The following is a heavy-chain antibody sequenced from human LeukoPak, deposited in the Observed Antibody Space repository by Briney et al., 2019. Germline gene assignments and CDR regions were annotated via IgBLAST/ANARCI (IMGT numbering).Heavy chain of an antibody. Sequence: PSETLSLTCAVYGGSFSSYYWSWIRQPPGKGLEWIGEINHSGSTNYNPSLKSRVTISVDTSKNQFSLRLSSVTAADTAVYYCARAISDFSSCYPSGGAFDLWGQGTMVTVSS. D-gene: IGHD3-3*01. CDR3: ARAISDFSSCYPSGGAFDL. J-gene: IGHJ3*01. CDR2: INHSGST. CDR1: GGSFSSYY. V-gene: IGHV4-34*01.